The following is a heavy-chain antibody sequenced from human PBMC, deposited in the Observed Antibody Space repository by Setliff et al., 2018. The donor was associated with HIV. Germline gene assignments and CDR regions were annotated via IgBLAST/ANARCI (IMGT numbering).Heavy chain of an antibody. J-gene: IGHJ4*02. CDR3: AKTQTVITVYGPFDS. CDR2: ISSSSSYI. D-gene: IGHD4-4*01. CDR1: GFTFSSYS. V-gene: IGHV3-21*01. Sequence: GESLKISCAASGFTFSSYSMNWVRQAPGKGLEWVSSISSSSSYIYYADSVKGRFTISRDNAKNSLYLQMNSLRAEDTAVYYCAKTQTVITVYGPFDSWGQGTPVTVSS.